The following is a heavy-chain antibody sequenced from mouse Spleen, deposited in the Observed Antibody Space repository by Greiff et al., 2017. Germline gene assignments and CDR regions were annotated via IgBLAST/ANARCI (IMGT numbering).Heavy chain of an antibody. CDR1: GYAFSSYW. Sequence: VQLQESGAELVKPGASVKISCKASGYAFSSYWMNWVKQRPGKGLEWIGQIYPGDGDTNYNGKFKGKATLTADKSSSTAYMQLSSLTSEDSAVYFCARGGGYYSYALDYWGQGTTLTVSS. V-gene: IGHV1-80*01. D-gene: IGHD2-12*01. CDR2: IYPGDGDT. J-gene: IGHJ2*01. CDR3: ARGGGYYSYALDY.